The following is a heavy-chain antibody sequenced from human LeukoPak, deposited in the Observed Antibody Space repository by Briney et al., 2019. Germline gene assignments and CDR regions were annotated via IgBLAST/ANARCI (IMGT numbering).Heavy chain of an antibody. CDR1: GGSISSYY. V-gene: IGHV4-59*01. J-gene: IGHJ5*02. CDR3: ARDKANNWFDP. CDR2: IYYSGST. Sequence: SETLSLTCTVSGGSISSYYWSWIRQPPGKGLEWIGYIYYSGSTNYNPSLKSRVTISVDTSKNQFSLKLSSVTAADTAVYYCARDKANNWFDPWGQGTLVTVSS.